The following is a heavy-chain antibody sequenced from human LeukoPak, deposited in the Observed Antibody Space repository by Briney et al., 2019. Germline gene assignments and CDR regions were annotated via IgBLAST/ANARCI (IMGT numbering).Heavy chain of an antibody. V-gene: IGHV3-72*01. CDR3: ARSVGSYPFFDS. J-gene: IGHJ4*02. CDR2: IRNKAKSSST. D-gene: IGHD1-26*01. CDR1: GFTFGDHY. Sequence: PGGSLRLSCAASGFTFGDHYMDWVRQAPGKGLEWVGRIRNKAKSSSTEYAASVRGRFTISRDESRKSLFLQMNSLKTEDTAVYYCARSVGSYPFFDSWGQGTLVTVSS.